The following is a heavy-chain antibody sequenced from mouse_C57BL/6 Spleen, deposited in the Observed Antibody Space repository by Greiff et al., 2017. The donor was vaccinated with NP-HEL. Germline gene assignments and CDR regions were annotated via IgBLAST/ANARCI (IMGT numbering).Heavy chain of an antibody. CDR2: INPNNGGT. CDR1: GYTFTDYY. D-gene: IGHD2-4*01. CDR3: ARLNYDYDPYYAMDY. Sequence: EVQLQQSGPELVKPGASVKISCKASGYTFTDYYMNWVKQSHGKSLEWIGYINPNNGGTSYNQKFKGKATLTVDKSSSTAYMELRSLTSEDSAVYYCARLNYDYDPYYAMDYWGQGTSVTVSS. J-gene: IGHJ4*01. V-gene: IGHV1-26*01.